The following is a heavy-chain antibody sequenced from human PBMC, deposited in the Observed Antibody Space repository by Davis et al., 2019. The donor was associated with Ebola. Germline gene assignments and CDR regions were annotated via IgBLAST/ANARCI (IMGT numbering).Heavy chain of an antibody. V-gene: IGHV4-4*07. J-gene: IGHJ6*03. CDR1: GGSISSYY. CDR2: IYTSGST. D-gene: IGHD5-12*01. CDR3: ARDREYSGYDYERGAYYYYYMDV. Sequence: PSETLSLTCTVSGGSISSYYWSWIRQPAGKGLEWIGRIYTSGSTNYNPSLKSRVTMSVDTSKNQFSLKLSSVTAADTAVYYCARDREYSGYDYERGAYYYYYMDVWGKGTTVTVSS.